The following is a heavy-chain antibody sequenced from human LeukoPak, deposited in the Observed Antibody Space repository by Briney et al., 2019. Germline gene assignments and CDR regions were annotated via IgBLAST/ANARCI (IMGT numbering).Heavy chain of an antibody. Sequence: GGSLRLSCAASGFTFSSYAMSWVRQAPGKGLEWVAVIWYDGSNKYYADSVKGRFTISRDNSKNTLYLQMNSLRAEDTAVYYCARDSGYSYGYHDYWGQGTLVTVSS. CDR1: GFTFSSYA. V-gene: IGHV3-33*08. D-gene: IGHD5-18*01. J-gene: IGHJ4*02. CDR3: ARDSGYSYGYHDY. CDR2: IWYDGSNK.